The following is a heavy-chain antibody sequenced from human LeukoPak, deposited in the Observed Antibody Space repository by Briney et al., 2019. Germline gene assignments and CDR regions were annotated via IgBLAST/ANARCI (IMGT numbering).Heavy chain of an antibody. CDR1: GYTFTSYG. CDR3: AREGAGGFGYNDAFDM. J-gene: IGHJ3*02. Sequence: ASVKVSCKASGYTFTSYGISWVRQAPGQGLEWLGIFNPRGGSTTDAQKFQGRVTMTRDTSTSTVYMELTSLRSEDTAVYYCAREGAGGFGYNDAFDMWGQGTMVTVSS. CDR2: FNPRGGST. D-gene: IGHD3-10*01. V-gene: IGHV1-46*01.